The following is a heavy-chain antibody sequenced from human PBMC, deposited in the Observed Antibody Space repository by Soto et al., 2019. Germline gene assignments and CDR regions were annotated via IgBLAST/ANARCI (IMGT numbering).Heavy chain of an antibody. CDR3: AKDGAYSSSSLYYFDY. V-gene: IGHV3-23*01. Sequence: EVRLLESGGGLVQPGGSLRLSCAASGFTFSSYAMSWVRQAPGKGLEWVSAISGSSGDGTYYADSVKGRFTISRDNSKNTLEVQMTSLRAEDTAVYYCAKDGAYSSSSLYYFDYWGQGTLVTVSS. J-gene: IGHJ4*02. CDR2: ISGSSGDGT. D-gene: IGHD6-6*01. CDR1: GFTFSSYA.